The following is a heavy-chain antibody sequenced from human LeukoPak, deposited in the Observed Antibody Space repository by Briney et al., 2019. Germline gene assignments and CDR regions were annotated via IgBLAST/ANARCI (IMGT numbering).Heavy chain of an antibody. V-gene: IGHV3-11*04. CDR2: ISSSGSTI. CDR3: ARDQQYDILEGWAFDI. Sequence: GGSLRLSGAASGFTFSDYYMSWIRQAPGKGLEGGSYISSSGSTIYYADSGKGRFTISRDNAKNSLYLQMNSLRAEDTAVYYCARDQQYDILEGWAFDIWGQGTMVTVSS. D-gene: IGHD3-9*01. J-gene: IGHJ3*02. CDR1: GFTFSDYY.